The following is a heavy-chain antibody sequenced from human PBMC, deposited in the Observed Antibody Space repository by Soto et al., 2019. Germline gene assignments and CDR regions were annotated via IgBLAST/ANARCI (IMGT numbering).Heavy chain of an antibody. V-gene: IGHV4-59*01. J-gene: IGHJ5*02. CDR3: ARYSGSCSYNWFDP. CDR2: IYYSGTT. Sequence: SETLSLTCTVSGGSISSYYWSWIRQPPGKGLEWIGYIYYSGTTNYNPSLKSRVTISVDTSKNQFSLKLSSVTAADTAVYYCARYSGSCSYNWFDPWGQGTLVTVSS. CDR1: GGSISSYY. D-gene: IGHD1-26*01.